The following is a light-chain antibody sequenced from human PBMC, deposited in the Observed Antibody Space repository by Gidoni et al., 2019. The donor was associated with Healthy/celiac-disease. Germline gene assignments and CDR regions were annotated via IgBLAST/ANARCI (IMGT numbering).Light chain of an antibody. J-gene: IGLJ1*01. CDR2: GKN. V-gene: IGLV3-19*01. CDR1: SLRSYY. CDR3: NSRDSSGNHHYV. Sequence: SSELTPDPAVSVALGQTVRITCQGDSLRSYYASWYQQKAGQAPVLVIYGKNNRPSGIPDRFSGSSSGNTASLTITGAQAEDEADDYCNSRDSSGNHHYVFGTGTKVTVL.